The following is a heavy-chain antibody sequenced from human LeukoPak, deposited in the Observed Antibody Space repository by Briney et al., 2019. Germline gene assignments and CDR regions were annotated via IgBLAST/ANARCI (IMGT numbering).Heavy chain of an antibody. J-gene: IGHJ4*02. V-gene: IGHV1-18*01. CDR2: ISAYNGNT. Sequence: ASVKVSCXASGYTFTSYGISWVRQARGQGLEWMGWISAYNGNTNYAQKLQGRVTMTTDTSTSTAYMELRSLRSDDTAVYYCARDDSDGVADDYWGQGTLVTVSS. D-gene: IGHD3-3*01. CDR1: GYTFTSYG. CDR3: ARDDSDGVADDY.